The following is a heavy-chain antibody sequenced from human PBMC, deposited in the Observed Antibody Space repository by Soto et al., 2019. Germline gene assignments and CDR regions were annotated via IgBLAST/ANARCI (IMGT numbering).Heavy chain of an antibody. CDR2: IIPIFGTA. CDR3: EEDGGAGWGDDENCLAP. J-gene: IGHJ5*02. CDR1: GGTFSSYA. D-gene: IGHD3-16*01. V-gene: IGHV1-69*05. Sequence: QVQLVQSGAEVKKPGSSVKVSCKASGGTFSSYAISWVRQAPGQGLEWMGGIIPIFGTANYAQKFQGRVTITSEESRTKAKGEWATGELENRALFSCEEDGGAGWGDDENCLAPWGRGTLVTAS.